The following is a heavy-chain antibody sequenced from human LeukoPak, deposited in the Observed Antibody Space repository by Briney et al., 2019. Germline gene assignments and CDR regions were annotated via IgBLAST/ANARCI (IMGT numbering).Heavy chain of an antibody. CDR3: ARVVTYDFWSGYWAHGNWFDP. J-gene: IGHJ5*02. CDR2: IYYSGST. V-gene: IGHV4-59*12. D-gene: IGHD3-3*01. Sequence: SETLSLTCTVSGGSISSYYWSWIRQPPGKGLEWIGYIYYSGSTNYNPSLKSRVTISVDTSKNQFSLKLSSVTAADTAVYYCARVVTYDFWSGYWAHGNWFDPWGQGTLVTVSS. CDR1: GGSISSYY.